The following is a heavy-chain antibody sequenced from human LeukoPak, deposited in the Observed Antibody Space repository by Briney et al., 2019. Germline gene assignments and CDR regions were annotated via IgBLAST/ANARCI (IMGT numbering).Heavy chain of an antibody. CDR2: ISSRSTTI. J-gene: IGHJ4*02. Sequence: GGSLRLSCTASGFTFSDSFMSWIRQAPGKGREFISYISSRSTTIYYADSVKGRFTTSRDNAKNLLYLQMNSLRVDDTAVFYCAKGSLAVPTTPFDFWGQGTLVTVSS. CDR1: GFTFSDSF. V-gene: IGHV3-11*01. CDR3: AKGSLAVPTTPFDF. D-gene: IGHD1-26*01.